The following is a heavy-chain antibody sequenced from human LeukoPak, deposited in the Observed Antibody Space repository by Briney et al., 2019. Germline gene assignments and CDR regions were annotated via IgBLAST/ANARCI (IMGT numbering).Heavy chain of an antibody. Sequence: PGGSLRLSCAASGFTFSSYGMHWVRQAPGKGLEWVAVIWYGGSDEYYADSVKGRFTISRDNSKNTLYLQMNSLRAEDTAIYYCARDRRYGYDWSFDFWGQGTLVTVSS. V-gene: IGHV3-33*01. CDR3: ARDRRYGYDWSFDF. J-gene: IGHJ4*02. CDR1: GFTFSSYG. D-gene: IGHD5-12*01. CDR2: IWYGGSDE.